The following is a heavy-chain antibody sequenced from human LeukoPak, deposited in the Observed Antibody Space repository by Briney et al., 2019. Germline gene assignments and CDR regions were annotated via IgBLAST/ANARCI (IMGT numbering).Heavy chain of an antibody. CDR2: IYYSGST. V-gene: IGHV4-59*01. Sequence: SETLSLTCTVSGGSISSYYWSWMRQPPGKGLEWIGYIYYSGSTNYNPSLKSRVTISVDTSKNQFSLKLSSVTAADTAVYYCAREHIAWDEEANWFDPWGQGTLVTVSS. CDR3: AREHIAWDEEANWFDP. D-gene: IGHD1-26*01. CDR1: GGSISSYY. J-gene: IGHJ5*02.